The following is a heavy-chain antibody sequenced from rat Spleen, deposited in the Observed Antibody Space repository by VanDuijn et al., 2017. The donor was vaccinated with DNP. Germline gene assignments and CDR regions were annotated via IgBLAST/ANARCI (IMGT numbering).Heavy chain of an antibody. V-gene: IGHV5S10*01. D-gene: IGHD1-6*01. Sequence: EVQLVESGGGLVQPGRSLKLSCAASGFTFSDYNMAWVRQVPKKGLEWVATISYDGTRTYYRASVKGRFTISRDYAKPTLYLQMDSLRSEDTATYYCTRYYDSFDYWGQGVMVTVSS. CDR2: ISYDGTRT. CDR1: GFTFSDYN. J-gene: IGHJ2*01. CDR3: TRYYDSFDY.